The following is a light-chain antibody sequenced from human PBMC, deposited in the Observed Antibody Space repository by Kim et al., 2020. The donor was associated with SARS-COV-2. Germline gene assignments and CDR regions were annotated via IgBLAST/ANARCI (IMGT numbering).Light chain of an antibody. CDR1: QSISNW. CDR3: LQYYSFSRT. Sequence: SSTVVDSVTITCRASQSISNWLAWYQQKPEKAPKLLIYDSSSLVTGVPSRFSGSGSGTEFTLTISSLQPDDFATYYCLQYYSFSRTFGQVTKLEI. CDR2: DSS. V-gene: IGKV1-5*01. J-gene: IGKJ2*01.